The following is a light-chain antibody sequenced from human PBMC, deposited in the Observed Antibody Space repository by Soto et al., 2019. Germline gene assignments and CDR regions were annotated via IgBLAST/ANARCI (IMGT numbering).Light chain of an antibody. J-gene: IGKJ4*01. CDR3: QQRSNWPPLT. CDR1: QSVSSS. CDR2: DAA. V-gene: IGKV3-11*01. Sequence: EIVLTQSPATLPLAPGERAILSCRASQSVSSSLSWYQQKPGQAPRLLIYDAANRASGIPARCSGSGSGTDFTLTITSLEPDDFAVDYCQQRSNWPPLTFGGGTKVEIK.